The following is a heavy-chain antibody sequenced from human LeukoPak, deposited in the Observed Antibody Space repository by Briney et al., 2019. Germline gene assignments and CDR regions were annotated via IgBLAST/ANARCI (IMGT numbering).Heavy chain of an antibody. CDR3: ARRIVGATTSDYYYYYMDV. CDR2: IYPRCSDT. V-gene: IGHV5-51*01. Sequence: ESLKISCKGSGYSFTSYWIGWVRQMPGKGLEWMGIIYPRCSDTRYSPSFQGQVTISADKSISTAYLQWSSLKASDTAMYYCARRIVGATTSDYYYYYMDVWGKGTTVTVSS. CDR1: GYSFTSYW. J-gene: IGHJ6*03. D-gene: IGHD1-26*01.